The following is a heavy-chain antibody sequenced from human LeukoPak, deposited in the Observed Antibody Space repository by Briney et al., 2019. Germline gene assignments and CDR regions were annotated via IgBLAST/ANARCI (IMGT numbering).Heavy chain of an antibody. V-gene: IGHV3-20*04. Sequence: GGSLRLSCAASGFTFDDYGMSWVRQAPGKGLEWVAGINRNGDSTGYADSVKGRFTISRDDAKNSLYLQMNSLRAEDTAVYYCATPGYCSSTSCFYGYFQHWGQGTLVTVSS. D-gene: IGHD2-2*01. CDR1: GFTFDDYG. CDR3: ATPGYCSSTSCFYGYFQH. J-gene: IGHJ1*01. CDR2: INRNGDST.